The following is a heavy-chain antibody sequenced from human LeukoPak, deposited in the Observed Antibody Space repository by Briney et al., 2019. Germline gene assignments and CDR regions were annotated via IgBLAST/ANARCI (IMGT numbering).Heavy chain of an antibody. J-gene: IGHJ6*03. D-gene: IGHD3-3*01. CDR3: ARADRPITIFKEGPMDV. Sequence: GASVKVSCKASGYTFTTHDLTWVRQATGQGLEWMGWMNPGSGDTAYAQKFQGRVTMTRDTSISTAYMELSRLRSDDTAVYYCARADRPITIFKEGPMDVWGKGTTVTVSS. CDR1: GYTFTTHD. CDR2: MNPGSGDT. V-gene: IGHV1-8*01.